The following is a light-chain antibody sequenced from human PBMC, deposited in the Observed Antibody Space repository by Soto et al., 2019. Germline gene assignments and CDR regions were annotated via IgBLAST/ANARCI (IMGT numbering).Light chain of an antibody. V-gene: IGKV3-20*01. CDR3: QQYSSSPPVYS. Sequence: EIVLTQSPGTLSLSPGERDTLSCRASQSVSSSYLAWYQQKPGQAPRPLIYGAPSRAAGIPDRFSVSGSGTVFTLTISRLEPEDFAVYYCQQYSSSPPVYSFGQGTQLELK. CDR1: QSVSSSY. J-gene: IGKJ2*01. CDR2: GAP.